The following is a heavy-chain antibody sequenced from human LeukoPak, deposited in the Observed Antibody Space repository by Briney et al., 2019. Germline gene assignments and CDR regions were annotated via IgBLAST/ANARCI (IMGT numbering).Heavy chain of an antibody. CDR1: GGSVSSSSYY. D-gene: IGHD3-10*01. CDR2: IYYSGST. V-gene: IGHV4-39*07. J-gene: IGHJ4*02. Sequence: SETLSLTCTVSGGSVSSSSYYWGWIGQPPGKGLEWIGSIYYSGSTNYNPSLKSRVTISVDTSKNQFSLKLSSVTAADTAVYYCAREDVLLWLGESGGFDYWGQGTLVTVSS. CDR3: AREDVLLWLGESGGFDY.